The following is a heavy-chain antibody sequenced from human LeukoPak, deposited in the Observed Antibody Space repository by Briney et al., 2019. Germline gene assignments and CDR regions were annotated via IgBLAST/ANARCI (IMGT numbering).Heavy chain of an antibody. CDR2: ISGSRDYI. D-gene: IGHD3-10*01. Sequence: GGSLRLSCAASGFTFSSYSMNWVRQALGKGLEWVSSISGSRDYIYYAESVKGRFTISRDNAKNSLYLQMNSLRVEDTAVYYCAKTYGSLYYYGMDVWGQGTTVTVSS. V-gene: IGHV3-21*01. J-gene: IGHJ6*02. CDR1: GFTFSSYS. CDR3: AKTYGSLYYYGMDV.